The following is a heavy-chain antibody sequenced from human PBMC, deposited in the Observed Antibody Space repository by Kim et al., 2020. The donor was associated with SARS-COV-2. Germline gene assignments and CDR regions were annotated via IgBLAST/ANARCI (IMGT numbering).Heavy chain of an antibody. CDR2: ISWNSGSI. V-gene: IGHV3-9*01. D-gene: IGHD3-9*01. J-gene: IGHJ3*02. Sequence: LSLTCAASGFTFGDYAMHWVRQAPGKGLEWVSGISWNSGSIGYADSVKGRFTISRDNAKNSLYLQMNSLRAEDTALYYCAKDSDILTGGDAFDIWGQGTMVTVSS. CDR3: AKDSDILTGGDAFDI. CDR1: GFTFGDYA.